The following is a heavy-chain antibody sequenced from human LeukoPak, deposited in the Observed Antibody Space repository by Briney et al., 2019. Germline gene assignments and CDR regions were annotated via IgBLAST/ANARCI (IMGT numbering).Heavy chain of an antibody. CDR2: ISGSGAGT. CDR3: ARGDGYNFFDY. Sequence: PGGSLRLSCAASGFTFSGYAMDWVRQAPGKGLEWASGISGSGAGTYYADSVKGRFTISRDNSKNTLYLQMNSLRADDTAVYYCARGDGYNFFDYWGQGTLVTVSS. CDR1: GFTFSGYA. J-gene: IGHJ4*02. V-gene: IGHV3-23*01. D-gene: IGHD5-24*01.